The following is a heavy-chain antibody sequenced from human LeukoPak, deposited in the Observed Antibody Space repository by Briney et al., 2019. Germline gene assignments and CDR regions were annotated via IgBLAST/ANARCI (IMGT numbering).Heavy chain of an antibody. CDR2: IYTGGST. Sequence: ASQTLSLTCTGSGGSISSGSYYWSWIRQPAGKGLEWIGRIYTGGSTNYNPSLKSRVTISVDTSKNQFSLKLTSVTAADTAVYYCAREGSGSYWGQGTLVTVSS. D-gene: IGHD1-26*01. CDR3: AREGSGSY. V-gene: IGHV4-61*02. J-gene: IGHJ4*02. CDR1: GGSISSGSYY.